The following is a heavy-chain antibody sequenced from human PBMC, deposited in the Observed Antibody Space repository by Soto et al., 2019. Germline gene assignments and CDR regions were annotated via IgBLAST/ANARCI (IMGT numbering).Heavy chain of an antibody. CDR1: GGSISNSNYY. D-gene: IGHD2-21*01. J-gene: IGHJ4*02. CDR3: ARGNVVPLDY. V-gene: IGHV4-39*01. CDR2: IYYTGST. Sequence: SETLSLTCTASGGSISNSNYYWGWIRQPPGKGLERIGSIYYTGSTYYNPSLKSRVTISVDTSKNQFSLKLSSVTAADTAVYYCARGNVVPLDYWGQGTLVTVSS.